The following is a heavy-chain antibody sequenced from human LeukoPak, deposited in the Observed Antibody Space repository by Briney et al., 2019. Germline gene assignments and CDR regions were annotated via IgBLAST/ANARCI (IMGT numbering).Heavy chain of an antibody. V-gene: IGHV3-48*04. CDR2: ISSGSRTM. CDR3: AYEVTGAIDY. D-gene: IGHD1-20*01. J-gene: IGHJ4*02. Sequence: GGSLRLSCAASGFTFSSYSMNWVRQAPGKGLEWISYISSGSRTMYYADSMKGRITISRDNAKNSLSLQMNSLRAEDTAVYYCAYEVTGAIDYWGQGTLVTVSS. CDR1: GFTFSSYS.